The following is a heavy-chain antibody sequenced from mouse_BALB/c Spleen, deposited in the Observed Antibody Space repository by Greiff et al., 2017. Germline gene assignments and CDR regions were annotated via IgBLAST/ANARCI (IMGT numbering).Heavy chain of an antibody. CDR3: ARSGDYTGTWFAY. CDR2: IYPGNVNT. J-gene: IGHJ3*01. D-gene: IGHD4-1*01. Sequence: QVQLQQSGPELVKPGASVRISCKASGYTFTSYYIHWVKQRPGQGLEWIGWIYPGNVNTKYNEKFKGKATLTADKSSSTAYMQLSSLTSEDSAVYFCARSGDYTGTWFAYWGQGTLVTVSA. V-gene: IGHV1S56*01. CDR1: GYTFTSYY.